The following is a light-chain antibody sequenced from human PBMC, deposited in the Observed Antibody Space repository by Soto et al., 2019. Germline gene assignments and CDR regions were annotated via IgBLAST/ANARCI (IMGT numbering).Light chain of an antibody. J-gene: IGKJ1*01. Sequence: DIQMTQSPSSLSAFVGDRVTITCRASQSISSYLNWYQQKPGKAPKLLIYAASSLQSGVPSRFSGSGFGTDFTLTISSLQPEDFATYYCQQSYSSSWTFGQGTKVDIK. V-gene: IGKV1-39*01. CDR3: QQSYSSSWT. CDR2: AAS. CDR1: QSISSY.